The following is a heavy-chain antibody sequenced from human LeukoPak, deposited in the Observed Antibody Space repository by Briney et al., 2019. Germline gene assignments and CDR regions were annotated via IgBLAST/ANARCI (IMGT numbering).Heavy chain of an antibody. CDR1: GVTFSSYV. V-gene: IGHV3-23*01. J-gene: IGHJ3*02. CDR2: ISASGGST. Sequence: PGGSLRLSCEASGVTFSSYVMSWVRQAPGKGPEWVSGISASGGSTFYADSVKGRFTISRDNSKNTLYLQMNGLRVEDTAVYYCVREGPRGLAFDIWGQGTMVTVSS. D-gene: IGHD3/OR15-3a*01. CDR3: VREGPRGLAFDI.